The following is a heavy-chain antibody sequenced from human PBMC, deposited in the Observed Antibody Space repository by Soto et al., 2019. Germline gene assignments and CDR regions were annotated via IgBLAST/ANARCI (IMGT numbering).Heavy chain of an antibody. CDR2: ISYDGSNK. D-gene: IGHD6-6*01. V-gene: IGHV3-30-3*01. CDR1: GFTFSSYA. CDR3: ARRRYSSSSYYYYGMDV. J-gene: IGHJ6*02. Sequence: GGSLRLSCAASGFTFSSYAMHWVRQAPGKGLEWVAVISYDGSNKYYADSVKGRFTISRDNSKNTLYLQTNSLRAEDTAVYYCARRRYSSSSYYYYGMDVWGQGTTVTVSS.